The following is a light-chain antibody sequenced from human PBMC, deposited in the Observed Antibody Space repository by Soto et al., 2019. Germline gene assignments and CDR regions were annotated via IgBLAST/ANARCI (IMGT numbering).Light chain of an antibody. J-gene: IGKJ1*01. Sequence: DIQMTQSPSTLSASVGDRVTITCRASQSISSWLAWYQQKPGKAPKLLIYKASSLESGVPSRFSGSGSGTEFTRTMSSLQPDEFATEYWQQYNSYTWTCGQGTKVEIK. CDR2: KAS. CDR3: QQYNSYTWT. CDR1: QSISSW. V-gene: IGKV1-5*03.